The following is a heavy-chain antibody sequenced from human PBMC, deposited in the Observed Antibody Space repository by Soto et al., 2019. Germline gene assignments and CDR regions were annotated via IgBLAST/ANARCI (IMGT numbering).Heavy chain of an antibody. J-gene: IGHJ4*02. D-gene: IGHD1-26*01. Sequence: QLQLVESGGGVVQPGRSLKLSCVASGLPFRNYAFHWVRQAPGKGLEWLAVMTDDRPEIYYADSVQGRFTISRDNYKNTLYLQMNSLRSEDTAVYYCSRQNTLGAATYFDYWGQGTLVTVSS. CDR3: SRQNTLGAATYFDY. CDR2: MTDDRPEI. V-gene: IGHV3-30-3*01. CDR1: GLPFRNYA.